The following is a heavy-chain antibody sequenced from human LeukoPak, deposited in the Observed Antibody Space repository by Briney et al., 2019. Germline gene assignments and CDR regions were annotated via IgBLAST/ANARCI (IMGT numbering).Heavy chain of an antibody. CDR1: GGSISSYY. J-gene: IGHJ4*02. Sequence: PSETLSPTCTVSGGSISSYYWSWIRQPPGKGLEWIGYMYYSGSTNYNPSLKSRVTISVDTSKNQFSLKLSSVTAADTAVYYCAREGELRYFDWSFDYWGQGTLVTVSS. CDR3: AREGELRYFDWSFDY. D-gene: IGHD3-9*01. CDR2: MYYSGST. V-gene: IGHV4-59*12.